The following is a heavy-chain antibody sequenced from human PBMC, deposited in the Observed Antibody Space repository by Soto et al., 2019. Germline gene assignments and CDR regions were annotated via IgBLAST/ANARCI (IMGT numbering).Heavy chain of an antibody. D-gene: IGHD2-2*01. Sequence: QVQLVQSGAEVKKPGSSVKVSCKASGGTFSSYAISWVRQAPGQGLEWMGGIIPIFGTADYAQKFQGRVTITADESTSTTYMELSSLRSEDTAVYYWAGKYQLNCYYGMDVWGQGTTVTVSS. J-gene: IGHJ6*02. CDR3: AGKYQLNCYYGMDV. CDR2: IIPIFGTA. V-gene: IGHV1-69*12. CDR1: GGTFSSYA.